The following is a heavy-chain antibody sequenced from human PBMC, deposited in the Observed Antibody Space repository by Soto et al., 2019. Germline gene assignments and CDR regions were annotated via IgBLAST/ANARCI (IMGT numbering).Heavy chain of an antibody. CDR2: TYYRSNWRH. D-gene: IGHD6-19*01. CDR1: WDSVSSNTAA. Sequence: PSQTLSLTCAISWDSVSSNTAAWNWIRSSPSRGLEWLGRTYYRSNWRHDYAVSVRSRITVNPDTSKNHFSLQLNSVTPDDTAVYYCARGVAGSGFDLCGQGNLVTVSS. V-gene: IGHV6-1*01. J-gene: IGHJ4*02. CDR3: ARGVAGSGFDL.